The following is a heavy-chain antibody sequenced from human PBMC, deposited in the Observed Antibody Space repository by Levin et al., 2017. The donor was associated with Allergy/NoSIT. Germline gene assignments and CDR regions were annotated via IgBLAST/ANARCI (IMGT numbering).Heavy chain of an antibody. CDR1: GFTVSTNY. Sequence: QPGGSLRLSCAASGFTVSTNYMTWVRQAPGKGLEWVSIIYSGGSTYYADSVKGRFTISRDNSKNTLYLQLNSLRAEDTAVYYCARQRPLAGTYDHYYGMDVWGQGTTVTVSS. V-gene: IGHV3-66*04. CDR3: ARQRPLAGTYDHYYGMDV. D-gene: IGHD6-19*01. CDR2: IYSGGST. J-gene: IGHJ6*02.